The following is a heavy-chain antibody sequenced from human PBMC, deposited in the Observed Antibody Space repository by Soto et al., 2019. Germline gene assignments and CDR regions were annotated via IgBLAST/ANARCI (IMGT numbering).Heavy chain of an antibody. V-gene: IGHV4-39*07. Sequence: SETLSLTCTVSGGSISSSSYYWGWIRQPPGKGLEWIGSIYYSGSTYYNPSLKSRVTISVDTSKNQFSLKLSSVTAADTAVYYCARGFSSSWYGNDYYYYYGMDVWGQGTTVTVSS. D-gene: IGHD6-13*01. CDR1: GGSISSSSYY. CDR3: ARGFSSSWYGNDYYYYYGMDV. CDR2: IYYSGST. J-gene: IGHJ6*02.